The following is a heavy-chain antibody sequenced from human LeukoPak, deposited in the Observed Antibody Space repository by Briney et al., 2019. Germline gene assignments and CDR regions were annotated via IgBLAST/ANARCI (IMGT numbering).Heavy chain of an antibody. CDR2: ISDSGGST. D-gene: IGHD2-21*02. J-gene: IGHJ4*02. CDR3: AKDQGPAYCGGDCYPYYFDY. V-gene: IGHV3-23*01. CDR1: GFTFSSYA. Sequence: GGSLRLSCAASGFTFSSYAMSWVRQAPGKGLEWVSAISDSGGSTYYADSVKGRFTISRDNSKNTLYLQMNSLRAEDTAVYYCAKDQGPAYCGGDCYPYYFDYWGQGTLVTVSS.